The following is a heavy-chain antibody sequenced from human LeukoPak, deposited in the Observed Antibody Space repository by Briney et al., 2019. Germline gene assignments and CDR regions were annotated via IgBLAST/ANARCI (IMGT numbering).Heavy chain of an antibody. Sequence: PGRSLRLSCAAFGFTFSGYGMHWVRQAPGKGLEWVAVIWYDGSNTYHADSVKGRFTISRDNSKNTLYLQMNSLRVDDTAVYYCARSIPAAATGIDYWGQGTLVTVSS. D-gene: IGHD6-13*01. CDR3: ARSIPAAATGIDY. J-gene: IGHJ4*02. CDR1: GFTFSGYG. V-gene: IGHV3-33*01. CDR2: IWYDGSNT.